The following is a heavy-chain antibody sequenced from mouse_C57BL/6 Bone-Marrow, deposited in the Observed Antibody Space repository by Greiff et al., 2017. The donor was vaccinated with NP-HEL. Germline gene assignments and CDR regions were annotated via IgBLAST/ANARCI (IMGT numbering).Heavy chain of an antibody. CDR1: GFTFSDYY. CDR2: INHDGSST. Sequence: EVKLVESEGGLVQPGSSMKLSCTASGFTFSDYYMAWVRQVPEKGLEWVANINHDGSSTYYLDSLKSRFIISRDNAKNTLYLQMSSLKSEDTATYYCAREGGLRRRTYAMDYWGQGTSVTVSS. D-gene: IGHD2-4*01. CDR3: AREGGLRRRTYAMDY. V-gene: IGHV5-16*01. J-gene: IGHJ4*01.